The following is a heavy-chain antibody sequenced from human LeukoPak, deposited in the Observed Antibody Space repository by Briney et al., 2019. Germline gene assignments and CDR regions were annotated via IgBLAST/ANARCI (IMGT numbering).Heavy chain of an antibody. CDR1: GFTFSSYA. CDR3: ARVISGWYWDTTSYGMDV. V-gene: IGHV3-30-3*01. D-gene: IGHD6-19*01. CDR2: ISYDGSNK. Sequence: LSGGSLRLSCAASGFTFSSYAMHWVRQAPGKGLEWVAVISYDGSNKYYADSVKGRFTISRDNSKNTLYLQMNSLRAEDTAVYYCARVISGWYWDTTSYGMDVWGQGTTVTVSS. J-gene: IGHJ6*02.